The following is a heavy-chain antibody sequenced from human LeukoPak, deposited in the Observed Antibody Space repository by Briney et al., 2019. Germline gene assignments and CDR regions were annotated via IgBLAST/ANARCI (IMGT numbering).Heavy chain of an antibody. CDR1: GYTFTSYG. CDR2: ISVFNGNT. D-gene: IGHD3-10*01. CDR3: ARSRYYYGSGSYRYGGSRIDY. Sequence: ASVTVSCTASGYTFTSYGISWVRQAPGQGLEWMGWISVFNGNTNYRQKLQGRVTMTTDTSTSTAYMELRSLRSDDTAEYYCARSRYYYGSGSYRYGGSRIDYWGQGTLVTVSS. J-gene: IGHJ4*02. V-gene: IGHV1-18*01.